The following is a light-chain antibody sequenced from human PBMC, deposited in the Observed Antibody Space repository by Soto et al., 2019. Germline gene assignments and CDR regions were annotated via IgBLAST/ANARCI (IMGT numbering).Light chain of an antibody. Sequence: QSALTQPASVSGSPGQSITISCTGTSSDVGSSNLVSWYQQHPGKAPKLMIYEGSKWPSGVSNRFSGSKSGNTASLTISGLQAEDEADYYCCSYAAGRTFVFGGGTKLTVL. J-gene: IGLJ2*01. CDR2: EGS. CDR1: SSDVGSSNL. CDR3: CSYAAGRTFV. V-gene: IGLV2-23*03.